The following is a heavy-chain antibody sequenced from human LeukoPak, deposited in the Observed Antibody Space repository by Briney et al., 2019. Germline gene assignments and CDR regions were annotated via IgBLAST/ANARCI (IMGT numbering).Heavy chain of an antibody. V-gene: IGHV3-23*01. CDR1: GFTFSDFG. CDR3: AKGRIAPDD. Sequence: GGSLRLSCAASGFTFSDFGMSWVRQAPGKGLEWVSGISGSGGGTYYADSVQGRFTISGDNSKNTLYLQMNSLGVDDTALYYCAKGRIAPDDWGQGTLVTVSS. CDR2: ISGSGGGT. J-gene: IGHJ4*02. D-gene: IGHD2-21*01.